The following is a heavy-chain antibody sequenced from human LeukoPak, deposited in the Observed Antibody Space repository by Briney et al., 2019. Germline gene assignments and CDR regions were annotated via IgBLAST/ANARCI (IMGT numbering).Heavy chain of an antibody. CDR1: GFTFSSYA. Sequence: GGSLRLSCAASGFTFSSYAMHWVRQAPGKGLEWVAVISYDGSIKYYADSVKGRFTISRDNSKNTLYPQMNSLRAEDTAVYYCARGEYCSSTSCHYYYYYYMDVWGKGTTVTVSS. CDR3: ARGEYCSSTSCHYYYYYYMDV. V-gene: IGHV3-30*01. J-gene: IGHJ6*03. D-gene: IGHD2-2*01. CDR2: ISYDGSIK.